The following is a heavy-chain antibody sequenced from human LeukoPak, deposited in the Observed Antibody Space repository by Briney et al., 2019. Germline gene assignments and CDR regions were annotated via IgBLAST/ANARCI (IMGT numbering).Heavy chain of an antibody. J-gene: IGHJ4*02. Sequence: PSETLSLTCTVSGGSISSSSYYWGWIRQPPGKGLEWIGSIYYSGSTYYNPSLKSRVTISVDTSKNQFSLKLSSVTAADTAVYYCARLTGRGYSYGYLFDYWGQGTLVTVFS. CDR1: GGSISSSSYY. D-gene: IGHD5-18*01. CDR2: IYYSGST. V-gene: IGHV4-39*07. CDR3: ARLTGRGYSYGYLFDY.